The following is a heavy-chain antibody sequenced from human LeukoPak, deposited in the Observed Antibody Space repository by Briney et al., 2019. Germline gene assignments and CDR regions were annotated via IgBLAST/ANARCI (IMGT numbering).Heavy chain of an antibody. CDR2: ISYDGGDK. CDR1: GFTFSSYG. Sequence: GGSLRLSCAASGFTFSSYGMHWVRQAPGKGLEWVVVISYDGGDKYYADSVKGRFTISRDNAKNSLYLQMNSLRAEDTAVYYCARGEENYDYVWGSYRYTSLLDYWGQGTLVTVSS. V-gene: IGHV3-30*03. D-gene: IGHD3-16*02. J-gene: IGHJ4*02. CDR3: ARGEENYDYVWGSYRYTSLLDY.